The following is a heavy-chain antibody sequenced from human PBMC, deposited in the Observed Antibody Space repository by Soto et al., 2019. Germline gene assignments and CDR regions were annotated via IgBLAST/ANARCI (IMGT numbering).Heavy chain of an antibody. CDR2: ISSSSSYI. Sequence: EVQLVESGGGLVKPGGSLRLSCAASGFTFSSYSMNWVRQAPGKGLEWVSSISSSSSYIYYAYSVKGRFTISRDNVKNSLYLQMYGLRAEDTAVDYCAGWVADYLYFDYWGQGTLVPVSS. J-gene: IGHJ4*02. CDR1: GFTFSSYS. CDR3: AGWVADYLYFDY. V-gene: IGHV3-21*01. D-gene: IGHD2-15*01.